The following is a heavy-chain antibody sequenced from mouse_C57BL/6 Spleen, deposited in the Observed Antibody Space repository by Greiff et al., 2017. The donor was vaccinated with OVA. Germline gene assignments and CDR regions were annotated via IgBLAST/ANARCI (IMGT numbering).Heavy chain of an antibody. Sequence: QVQLQQSGAELARPGASVKMSCKASGYTFTSYTMHWVKQRPGQGLEWIGYINPSSGYTKYNQKFKAKATLTADKSSSTAYMQLSSLTSEDSAVYYGARDYGYDGWFAYWGQGTLVTVSA. J-gene: IGHJ3*01. V-gene: IGHV1-4*01. CDR3: ARDYGYDGWFAY. D-gene: IGHD2-2*01. CDR2: INPSSGYT. CDR1: GYTFTSYT.